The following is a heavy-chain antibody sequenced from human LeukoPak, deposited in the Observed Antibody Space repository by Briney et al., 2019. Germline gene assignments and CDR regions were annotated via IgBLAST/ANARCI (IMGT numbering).Heavy chain of an antibody. V-gene: IGHV5-51*01. D-gene: IGHD3-10*01. CDR2: IYPGDSDT. CDR3: ARRGPYYGSGSPGDY. Sequence: GESLKISCKGSGYSFTSYLIGWVRQMPGKGLEWMGIIYPGDSDTRYSPSFQGQVTISADKSISTAYLQWSSLKASDTAMYYCARRGPYYGSGSPGDYWGQGTLVTVSS. J-gene: IGHJ4*02. CDR1: GYSFTSYL.